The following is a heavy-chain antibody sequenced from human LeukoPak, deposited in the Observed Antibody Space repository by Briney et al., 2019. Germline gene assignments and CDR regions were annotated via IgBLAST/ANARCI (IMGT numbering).Heavy chain of an antibody. J-gene: IGHJ6*02. CDR2: IYYSGST. Sequence: SETLSLTCTVSGGSISSGGYYWSWIRQHPGKGLEWIGYIYYSGSTYYNPSLKSRVTTSVDTSKNQFSLKLSSVTAADTAVYYCARGETVTTVHQYYYYGMDVWGQGTTVTVSS. V-gene: IGHV4-31*03. CDR3: ARGETVTTVHQYYYYGMDV. D-gene: IGHD4-11*01. CDR1: GGSISSGGYY.